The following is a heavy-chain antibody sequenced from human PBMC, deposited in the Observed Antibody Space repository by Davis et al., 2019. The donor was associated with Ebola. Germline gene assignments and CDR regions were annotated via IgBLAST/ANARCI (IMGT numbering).Heavy chain of an antibody. Sequence: GGSLRLSCAASGFTFSRYGMNWVRQAPGKGLEWVSSISSSSSYIYYADSVKGRFTISRGNAKNSLYLQMNSLRAEDTAVYYCARSSIVAFGSSSGWFDPWGQGTLVTVSS. J-gene: IGHJ5*02. V-gene: IGHV3-21*01. CDR1: GFTFSRYG. D-gene: IGHD1-26*01. CDR2: ISSSSSYI. CDR3: ARSSIVAFGSSSGWFDP.